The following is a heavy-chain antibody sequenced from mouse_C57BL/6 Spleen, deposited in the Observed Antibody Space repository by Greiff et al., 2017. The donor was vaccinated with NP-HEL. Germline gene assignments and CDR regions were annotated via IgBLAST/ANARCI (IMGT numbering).Heavy chain of an antibody. Sequence: QVQLQQFGAELVKPGASVKISCKASGYAFSSYWMNWVKQRPGKGLEWIGQIYPGDGDTNYNGKFKGKATLTADKSSSTAYMQLSSLTSEDSAVYFCARPTVVPGAMDYWGQGTSVTVSS. V-gene: IGHV1-80*01. CDR2: IYPGDGDT. D-gene: IGHD1-1*01. CDR1: GYAFSSYW. J-gene: IGHJ4*01. CDR3: ARPTVVPGAMDY.